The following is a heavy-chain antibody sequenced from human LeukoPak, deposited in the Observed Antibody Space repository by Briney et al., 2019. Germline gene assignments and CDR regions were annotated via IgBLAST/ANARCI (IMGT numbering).Heavy chain of an antibody. D-gene: IGHD3-10*01. CDR2: IYYSGST. CDR3: ARQGVWFGELTGFDY. Sequence: SETLSLTCTVSGGSISSSSYYWGWIRQPPGKGLEWIGSIYYSGSTYYNPSLKSRVTISVDTSKNQFSLKLSSVTAADTAVYYCARQGVWFGELTGFDYWGQGTLATVSS. CDR1: GGSISSSSYY. V-gene: IGHV4-39*01. J-gene: IGHJ4*02.